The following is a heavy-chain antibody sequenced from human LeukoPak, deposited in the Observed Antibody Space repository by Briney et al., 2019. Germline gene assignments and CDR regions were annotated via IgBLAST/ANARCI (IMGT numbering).Heavy chain of an antibody. J-gene: IGHJ5*02. CDR2: IFSDGSS. D-gene: IGHD3-10*01. Sequence: GGSLRLSCTAPGFTVSSNYMSWVRQAPGKGLEWVSLIFSDGSSYYADSVRGRFTISRDNSRNTLSLQMNSLRAEDTAVYYCARVLPSVTNWFDPWGQGTLVTVSS. CDR3: ARVLPSVTNWFDP. CDR1: GFTVSSNY. V-gene: IGHV3-66*01.